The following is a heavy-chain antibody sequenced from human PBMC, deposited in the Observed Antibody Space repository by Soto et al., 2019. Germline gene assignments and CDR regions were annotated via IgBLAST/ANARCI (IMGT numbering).Heavy chain of an antibody. CDR1: GYTFTSYA. CDR2: INAGNGNT. CDR3: ARFDDQLLFAAFDI. J-gene: IGHJ3*02. V-gene: IGHV1-3*01. D-gene: IGHD2-2*01. Sequence: ASVKVSCKASGYTFTSYAMHWVRQAPGQRLEWMGWINAGNGNTKYSQKFQGRVTITRVTSASTAYMELSSLRSEDTAVYYCARFDDQLLFAAFDIWGQGTMVTVSS.